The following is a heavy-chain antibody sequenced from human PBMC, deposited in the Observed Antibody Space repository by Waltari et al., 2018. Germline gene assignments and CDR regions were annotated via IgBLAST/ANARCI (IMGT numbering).Heavy chain of an antibody. V-gene: IGHV1-2*06. J-gene: IGHJ4*02. D-gene: IGHD3-3*01. Sequence: QVQLVQSGAEVKKSGASVKVSCKASGYTFTDFFIHWVRQAPGQGLEGMGRTNPNRGETSYAQRFQGRVTMTGDTSITTAYMELTGLRSDDTAIYYCARSGGGTTTFGVAEWGQGSLVTVSS. CDR3: ARSGGGTTTFGVAE. CDR1: GYTFTDFF. CDR2: TNPNRGET.